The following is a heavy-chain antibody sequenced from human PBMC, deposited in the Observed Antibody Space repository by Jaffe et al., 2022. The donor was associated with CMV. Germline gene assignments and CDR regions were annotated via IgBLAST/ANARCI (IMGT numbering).Heavy chain of an antibody. CDR1: GYTFTGYY. J-gene: IGHJ6*02. Sequence: QVQLVQSGAEVKKPGASVKVSCKASGYTFTGYYMHWVRQAPGQGLEWMGWINPNSGGTNYAQKFQGRVTMTRDTSISTAYMELSRLRSDDTAVYYCARCPIVVVPADPPYGMDVWGQGTTVTVSS. D-gene: IGHD2-2*01. V-gene: IGHV1-2*02. CDR3: ARCPIVVVPADPPYGMDV. CDR2: INPNSGGT.